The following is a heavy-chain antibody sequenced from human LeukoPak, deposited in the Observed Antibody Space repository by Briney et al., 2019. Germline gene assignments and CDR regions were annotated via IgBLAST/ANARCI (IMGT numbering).Heavy chain of an antibody. D-gene: IGHD3-22*01. J-gene: IGHJ6*02. Sequence: TSETLSHTCTVSGGSVSSGSYYWSWIRQPPGKGLEWIVYIYYSGSTNYNPSLKSRVTISVDTSKNQFSLKLSSVTAADTAVYYCAGDQIYYYDSSGYFGYYYYGMDVWGQGTTVTVSS. CDR1: GGSVSSGSYY. CDR3: AGDQIYYYDSSGYFGYYYYGMDV. V-gene: IGHV4-61*01. CDR2: IYYSGST.